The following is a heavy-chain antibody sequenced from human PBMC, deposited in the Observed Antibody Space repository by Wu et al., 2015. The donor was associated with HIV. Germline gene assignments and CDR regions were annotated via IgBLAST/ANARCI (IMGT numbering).Heavy chain of an antibody. CDR1: GYTFTTYD. Sequence: QVQLVQSGVEVKEPGASVKVSCKASGYTFTTYDIYWVRQATGQGLEWMGWMNPNSGNTGFAQKFQGRVSMTRNTSISTAYMELISLTSEDTAVYYCARAVATYYGSGSYGYWGQGTLVTVAS. CDR2: MNPNSGNT. V-gene: IGHV1-8*01. J-gene: IGHJ4*02. D-gene: IGHD3-10*01. CDR3: ARAVATYYGSGSYGY.